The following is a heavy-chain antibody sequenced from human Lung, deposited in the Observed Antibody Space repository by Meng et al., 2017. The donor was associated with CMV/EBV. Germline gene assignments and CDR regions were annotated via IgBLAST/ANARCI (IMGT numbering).Heavy chain of an antibody. CDR3: ARDNSIIADYGMDV. D-gene: IGHD2-21*01. CDR2: IKQDGSEK. Sequence: GESXKISCAASGFTFSSYWMSWVRQAPGKGLEWVANIKQDGSEKYYVDSVKGRFTISRDNAKNSLYLQMNSLRAEDTAVYYCARDNSIIADYGMDVWGQGXTVTVSS. CDR1: GFTFSSYW. V-gene: IGHV3-7*01. J-gene: IGHJ6*02.